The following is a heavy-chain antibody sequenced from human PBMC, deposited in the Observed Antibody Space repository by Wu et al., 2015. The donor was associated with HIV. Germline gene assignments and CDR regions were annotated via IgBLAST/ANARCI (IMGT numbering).Heavy chain of an antibody. J-gene: IGHJ4*02. CDR1: GGTFRSYA. V-gene: IGHV1-69*13. D-gene: IGHD6-19*01. Sequence: QVQLVQSGAEVKKPGSSVKVSCKASGGTFRSYAITWVRQAPGQGLEWVGGIIPISGTRNYAQKFQGRVTITADESTRTAYMELSSLTSEDTAVYYCARDAKGQRVAGYVGWGQGTRGHRLL. CDR2: IIPISGTR. CDR3: ARDAKGQRVAGYVG.